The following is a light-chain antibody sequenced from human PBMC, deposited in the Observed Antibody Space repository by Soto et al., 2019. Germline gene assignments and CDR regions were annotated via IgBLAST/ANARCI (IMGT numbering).Light chain of an antibody. Sequence: DIQMTQSPSSLSASVGDRVTITCRASQSISSYLNWYQQKPGKAPKLLIYAASSLQSGVPSRFSGSGSGTDFTLTISSLQPEDFATYYCQHRGTFGQGTKVDNK. CDR3: QHRGT. CDR2: AAS. J-gene: IGKJ1*01. V-gene: IGKV1-39*01. CDR1: QSISSY.